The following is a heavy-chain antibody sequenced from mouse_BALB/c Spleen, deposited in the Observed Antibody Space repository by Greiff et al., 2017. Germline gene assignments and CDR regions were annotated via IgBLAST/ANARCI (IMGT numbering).Heavy chain of an antibody. V-gene: IGHV5-17*02. D-gene: IGHD2-14*01. J-gene: IGHJ3*01. CDR2: ISSGSSTI. Sequence: DVKLVESGGGLVQPGGSRKLSCAASGFTFSSFGMHWVRQAPEKGLEWVAYISSGSSTIYYADTVKGRFTISRDNPKNTLFLQMTSLRSEDTAMYYCARDRRLAYWGQGTLVTVSA. CDR1: GFTFSSFG. CDR3: ARDRRLAY.